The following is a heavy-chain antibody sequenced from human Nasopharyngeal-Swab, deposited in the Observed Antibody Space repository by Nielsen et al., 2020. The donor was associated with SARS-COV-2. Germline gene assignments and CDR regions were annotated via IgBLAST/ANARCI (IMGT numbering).Heavy chain of an antibody. CDR2: IGSKGNTYAT. CDR3: TRCGGGCYSGRDY. Sequence: GESLKISCAASGFTFSDSAIHWARQASGKGLEWVGRIGSKGNTYATAYAASVKGRFIIFRDDPTNTAYLQMNSLKTEDTAVYYCTRCGGGCYSGRDYWGQGTLVTVSS. J-gene: IGHJ4*02. D-gene: IGHD2-15*01. CDR1: GFTFSDSA. V-gene: IGHV3-73*01.